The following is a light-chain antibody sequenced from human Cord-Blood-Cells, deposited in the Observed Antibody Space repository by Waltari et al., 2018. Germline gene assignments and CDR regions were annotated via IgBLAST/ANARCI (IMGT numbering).Light chain of an antibody. CDR2: DVS. V-gene: IGLV2-14*01. Sequence: SALTPPPPVSGAPAQPITTSSTGTSSAAGGYNYVPWYQQLPGNAPKLMIYDVSHRPSGVSNRFSGSKSGNTASLTISGLQAEDEADYYCSSYTSSSTLGVFGTGTKVTVL. CDR1: SSAAGGYNY. J-gene: IGLJ1*01. CDR3: SSYTSSSTLGV.